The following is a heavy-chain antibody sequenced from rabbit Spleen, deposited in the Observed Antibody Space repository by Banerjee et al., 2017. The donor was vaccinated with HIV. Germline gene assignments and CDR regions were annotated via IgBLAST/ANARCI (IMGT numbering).Heavy chain of an antibody. CDR2: IYTSGGNT. Sequence: QQLVESGGGLVKPGASLTLTCKASGFSFSSGYYSSWVRQAPGKGLEWIACIYTSGGNTFYANWAKGRFTGSKTAPTTVTLQMTSLTAADTATYFCARAIPAAGSNLFPEFDLWGQGTLVT. J-gene: IGHJ4*01. V-gene: IGHV1S40*01. D-gene: IGHD4-2*01. CDR3: ARAIPAAGSNLFPEFDL. CDR1: GFSFSSGYY.